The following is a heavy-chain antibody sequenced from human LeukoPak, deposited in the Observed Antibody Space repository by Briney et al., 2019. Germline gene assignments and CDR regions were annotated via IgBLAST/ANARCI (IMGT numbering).Heavy chain of an antibody. CDR2: ISANGDST. CDR1: GFSFSSHA. J-gene: IGHJ4*02. Sequence: PGGSLSLSCAASGFSFSSHAMHWVRQVPEKGLEYVSAISANGDSTYYAKSVKGRFIISRDNSKNMLYLQMGSLRADDMAVYYCARGMEVAMVTYGYWGQGTLVAVSS. D-gene: IGHD5-18*01. CDR3: ARGMEVAMVTYGY. V-gene: IGHV3-64*01.